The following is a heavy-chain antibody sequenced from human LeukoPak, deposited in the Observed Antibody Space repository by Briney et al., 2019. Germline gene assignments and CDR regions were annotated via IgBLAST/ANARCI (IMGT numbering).Heavy chain of an antibody. Sequence: PGGSLRLSCAASGFTFSSYSMHWVRQAPGKGLEWVAVISYDGSNKYYADSVKGRFTISRDNSKNTLYLQMNSLRAEDTAVYYCAKVGSDEAIDYWGQGTLVTVSS. D-gene: IGHD2-2*03. J-gene: IGHJ4*02. CDR2: ISYDGSNK. CDR1: GFTFSSYS. V-gene: IGHV3-30*18. CDR3: AKVGSDEAIDY.